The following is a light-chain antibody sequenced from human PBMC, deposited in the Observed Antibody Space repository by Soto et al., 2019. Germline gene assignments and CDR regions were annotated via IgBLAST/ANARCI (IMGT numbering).Light chain of an antibody. V-gene: IGKV3-20*01. CDR1: QSISSTY. Sequence: EIVLTQSPGTLSLSPGERATLSCRASQSISSTYLTWYHQKPGQAPRLLIYDASRRATGIPDRFSGSGSGTDFSLTISRLEPEDFATYYCQQYNTYSTFGQGTRLEIK. J-gene: IGKJ5*01. CDR3: QQYNTYST. CDR2: DAS.